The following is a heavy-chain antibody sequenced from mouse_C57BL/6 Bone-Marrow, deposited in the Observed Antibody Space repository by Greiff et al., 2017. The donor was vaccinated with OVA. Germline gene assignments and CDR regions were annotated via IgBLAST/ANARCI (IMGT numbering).Heavy chain of an antibody. CDR2: IRLKSDNYAT. CDR3: TETTVVHWYFDV. V-gene: IGHV6-3*01. D-gene: IGHD1-1*01. CDR1: GFTFSNYW. J-gene: IGHJ1*03. Sequence: DVMLVESGGGLVQPGGSMKLSCVASGFTFSNYWMNWVRQSPEKGLEWVAQIRLKSDNYATHYAESVKGRFTISRDDSKSSVYLQMNNLRAEDTGIYYCTETTVVHWYFDVWGTGTTVTVSS.